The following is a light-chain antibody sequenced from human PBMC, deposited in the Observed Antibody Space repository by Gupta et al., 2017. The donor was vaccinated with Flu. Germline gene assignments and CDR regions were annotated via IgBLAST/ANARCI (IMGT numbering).Light chain of an antibody. CDR2: LGS. CDR3: SQWLQTPWT. CDR1: QSLLHSNGYDY. Sequence: DIVMTESTLSRPVTAGAPASISCRSSQSLLHSNGYDYLDWYLQKPGQSPQLLIYLGSKRASGVPDRFSGSGSCTDFTLKIIRVEAEDVVIYYCSQWLQTPWTFGQGTKVEIK. J-gene: IGKJ1*01. V-gene: IGKV2-28*01.